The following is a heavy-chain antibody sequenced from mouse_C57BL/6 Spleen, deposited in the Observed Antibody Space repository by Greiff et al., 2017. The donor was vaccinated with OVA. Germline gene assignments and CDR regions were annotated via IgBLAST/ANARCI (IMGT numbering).Heavy chain of an antibody. CDR1: GFTFTGYW. CDR2: ILPGSGST. V-gene: IGHV1-9*01. D-gene: IGHD1-1*01. J-gene: IGHJ1*03. CDR3: ARSQPAVGRRYFDV. Sequence: QVQLQQSGAELMKPGASVKLSCKATGFTFTGYWIEWVKQRPGHGLEWIGEILPGSGSTNYNEKFKGQVTFTADTSSNTTYMQLSSLTTEDSAIYYMARSQPAVGRRYFDVWGTGTTVTVSS.